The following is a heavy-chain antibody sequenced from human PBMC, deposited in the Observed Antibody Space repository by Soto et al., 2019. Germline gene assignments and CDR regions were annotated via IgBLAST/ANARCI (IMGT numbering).Heavy chain of an antibody. CDR1: GGTFTRYA. CDR2: IIPTFGSG. D-gene: IGHD2-21*01. Sequence: QVQLVQSGAEVKKPGSSVKVSCKASGGTFTRYAFSWVRQAPGQGLEWVGGIIPTFGSGNYAQKFQGRLTISADKSTRTVHMELSSLRSEDTAVYYCAKSRKEFVEVSYYGMDVWGQGTTVTVSS. J-gene: IGHJ6*02. CDR3: AKSRKEFVEVSYYGMDV. V-gene: IGHV1-69*06.